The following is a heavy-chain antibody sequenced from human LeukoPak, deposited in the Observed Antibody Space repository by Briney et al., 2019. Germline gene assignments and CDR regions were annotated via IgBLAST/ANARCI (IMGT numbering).Heavy chain of an antibody. CDR3: AKDPPRPTGFAY. V-gene: IGHV3-23*01. J-gene: IGHJ4*02. CDR2: MSGSGGDT. CDR1: GFTFNSYA. D-gene: IGHD4-17*01. Sequence: GGSLRLSCAASGFTFNSYAMSWVRQAPGKGLEWVSSMSGSGGDTYYADSVKGRFTISRDNSQNTLYPQMNSLRVEDTAVYYCAKDPPRPTGFAYWGQGTLVTVSS.